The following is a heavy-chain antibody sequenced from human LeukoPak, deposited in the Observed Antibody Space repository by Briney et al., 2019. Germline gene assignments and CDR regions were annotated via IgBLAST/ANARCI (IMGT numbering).Heavy chain of an antibody. CDR2: IYYSGTT. Sequence: PSETLSLTCTVSGDSINSDVYYWNWIRQSPGKGLDWIGFIYYSGTTHYNPSLKRRVTISADTSRNQFSLKLTSVTAADTAVYFCAGKRITVATSRSDYWGQGTLVTVSP. V-gene: IGHV4-30-4*08. D-gene: IGHD3-16*01. J-gene: IGHJ4*02. CDR3: AGKRITVATSRSDY. CDR1: GDSINSDVYY.